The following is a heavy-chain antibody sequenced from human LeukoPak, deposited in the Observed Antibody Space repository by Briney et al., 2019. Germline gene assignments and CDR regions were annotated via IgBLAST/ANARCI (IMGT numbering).Heavy chain of an antibody. V-gene: IGHV2-5*01. D-gene: IGHD1-7*01. J-gene: IGHJ5*02. CDR2: ICWHDDK. CDR3: ARAYNWNYA. CDR1: GFSLSTTGVG. Sequence: SGPTLVNPTQTLTLTCTFSGFSLSTTGVGVACIRQPPGKALEWLASICWHDDKRYSPSLKSRLTITKDTPKNQVVLTMTNMDPVDTATYYCARAYNWNYAWGQGTLVTVSS.